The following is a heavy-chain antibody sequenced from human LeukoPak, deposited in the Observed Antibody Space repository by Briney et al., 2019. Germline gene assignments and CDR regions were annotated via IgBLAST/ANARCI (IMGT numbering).Heavy chain of an antibody. V-gene: IGHV1-69*05. Sequence: SVKVSCKASGGTFISYAISWVRQAPGQGLEWMGGIIPIFGTANYAQKFQGRVTITTDESTSTAYMELSSLRSEDTAVYYCASGDGSGSYSPYYYYMDVWGKGTTVTVSS. CDR1: GGTFISYA. CDR3: ASGDGSGSYSPYYYYMDV. D-gene: IGHD3-10*01. J-gene: IGHJ6*03. CDR2: IIPIFGTA.